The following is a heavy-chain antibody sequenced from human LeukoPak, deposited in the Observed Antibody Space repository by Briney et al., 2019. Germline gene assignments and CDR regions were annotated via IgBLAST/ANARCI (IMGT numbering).Heavy chain of an antibody. CDR3: ARLTGSYYYYYMDV. J-gene: IGHJ6*03. CDR2: INPNSGGT. Sequence: ASVKVSCKVSGYTFTGYYMHWVRQAPGQGLEWMGWINPNSGGTNYAQKFQGRVTMTRDTSISTAYMELGRLRSDDTAVYYCARLTGSYYYYYMDVWGKGTTVTVSS. CDR1: GYTFTGYY. V-gene: IGHV1-2*02. D-gene: IGHD1-1*01.